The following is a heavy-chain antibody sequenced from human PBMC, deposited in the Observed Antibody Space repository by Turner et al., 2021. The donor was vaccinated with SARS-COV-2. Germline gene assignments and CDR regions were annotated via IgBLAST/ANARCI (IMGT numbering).Heavy chain of an antibody. V-gene: IGHV4-39*01. D-gene: IGHD3-16*01. CDR1: GGSVDSSTYY. CDR2: VLDSETT. Sequence: QLQLRESGPGLVKPSETLSLTCTVSGGSVDSSTYYWGWIRQPPGEGLEWLGSVLDSETTFYNPSLSSLVTISNDASRNQFPTRLASVTTADTDVYYCAGGPSADYFDAWGLGTLVTVSS. J-gene: IGHJ4*02. CDR3: AGGPSADYFDA.